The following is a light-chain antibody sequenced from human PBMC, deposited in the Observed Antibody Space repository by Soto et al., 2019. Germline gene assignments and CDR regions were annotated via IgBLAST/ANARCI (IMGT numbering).Light chain of an antibody. CDR3: QSYDSSLSGSGV. J-gene: IGLJ2*01. CDR2: GNS. CDR1: SSNIGAGYD. Sequence: QSLLTQPPSVSGAPGQRVTISCTGSSSNIGAGYDVHWYQQLPGTAPKLLIYGNSNRPSGVPDRFSGSKSGTSASLAITGLQAEDGADYYCQSYDSSLSGSGVFGGGTKLTVL. V-gene: IGLV1-40*01.